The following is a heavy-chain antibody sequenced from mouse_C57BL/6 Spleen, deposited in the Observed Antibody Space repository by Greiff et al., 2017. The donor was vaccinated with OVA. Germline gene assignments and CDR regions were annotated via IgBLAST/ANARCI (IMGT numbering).Heavy chain of an antibody. CDR2: ISSGSSTI. J-gene: IGHJ2*01. CDR1: GFTFSDYG. D-gene: IGHD1-1*01. Sequence: EVQLMESGGGLVKPGGSLKLSCAASGFTFSDYGMHWVRQAPEQGLEWVAYISSGSSTIYYADTVKGRFTISRDNAKNTLVLQMTRLRSEDTAMYYCARPYYYGSSPDDFDYWGQGTTLTVSS. V-gene: IGHV5-17*01. CDR3: ARPYYYGSSPDDFDY.